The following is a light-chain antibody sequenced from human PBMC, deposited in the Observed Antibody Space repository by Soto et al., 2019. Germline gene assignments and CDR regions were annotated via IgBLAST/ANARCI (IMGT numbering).Light chain of an antibody. CDR1: QTVSSSY. V-gene: IGKV3D-20*02. Sequence: EIVMTQSPATLSLSPGERATLSCRASQTVSSSYLAWYQQKPGQAPRLLIYGASNRATGIPAKFSGSGSGTDFTLTISSLEPEDFAVYYCQQRSNWPPTFGQGTKVDIK. CDR2: GAS. J-gene: IGKJ1*01. CDR3: QQRSNWPPT.